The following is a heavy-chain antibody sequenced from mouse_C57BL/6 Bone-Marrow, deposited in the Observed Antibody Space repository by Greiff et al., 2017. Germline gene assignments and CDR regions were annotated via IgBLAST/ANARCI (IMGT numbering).Heavy chain of an antibody. CDR3: AREGYYDYDLYYARDY. CDR2: IDPSDSYT. J-gene: IGHJ4*01. V-gene: IGHV1-69*01. CDR1: GYTFTSYW. Sequence: QVQLQQPGAELVMPGASVKLSCKASGYTFTSYWMHWVKQRPGQGLEWIGEIDPSDSYTNYNQKFKGKSTLTVDKSSSTAYMQLSSLTSEDSAVYYCAREGYYDYDLYYARDYWGQGTSVTVSA. D-gene: IGHD2-4*01.